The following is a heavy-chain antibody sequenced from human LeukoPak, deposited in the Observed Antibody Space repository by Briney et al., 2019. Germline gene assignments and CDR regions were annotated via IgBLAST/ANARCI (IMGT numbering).Heavy chain of an antibody. CDR2: IRSKAYGGTT. Sequence: GRSLRLSCTASGFXFGDYAISWVRQAPGKGLEWVGFIRSKAYGGTTEYAASVKGRFTISRDDSKSIAYLQMNSLKTEDTAVYYCARSIAVAGAYTRYGMDVWGQGTTVTVSS. J-gene: IGHJ6*02. CDR1: GFXFGDYA. V-gene: IGHV3-49*04. CDR3: ARSIAVAGAYTRYGMDV. D-gene: IGHD6-19*01.